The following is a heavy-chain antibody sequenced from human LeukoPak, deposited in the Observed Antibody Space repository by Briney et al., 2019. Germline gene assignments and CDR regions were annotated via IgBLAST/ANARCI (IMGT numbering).Heavy chain of an antibody. Sequence: GGSLRLSCAASGFTFSSYAMSWVRLAPGKRLKWVSSISGGDGSTYYANSVKGRFTISRDNSKNTLYLQMNSLRAEDTAVYYCAKSGLPRFDYWSQGTLVTVSS. CDR2: ISGGDGST. D-gene: IGHD4-11*01. CDR3: AKSGLPRFDY. CDR1: GFTFSSYA. J-gene: IGHJ4*02. V-gene: IGHV3-23*01.